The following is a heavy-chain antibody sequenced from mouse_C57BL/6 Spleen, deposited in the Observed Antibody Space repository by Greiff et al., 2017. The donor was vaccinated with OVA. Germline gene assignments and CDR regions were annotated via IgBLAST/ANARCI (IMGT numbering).Heavy chain of an antibody. Sequence: QVQLKESGPELVKPGASVKISCKASGYAFSSSWMNWVKQRPGKGLEWIGRIYPGDGGTNYNGKFKGKATLTADKSSSTAYMQLSSLTSEDSAVYFCARRVGAMDYWGQGTSVTVSS. V-gene: IGHV1-82*01. CDR3: ARRVGAMDY. D-gene: IGHD1-1*01. CDR2: IYPGDGGT. J-gene: IGHJ4*01. CDR1: GYAFSSSW.